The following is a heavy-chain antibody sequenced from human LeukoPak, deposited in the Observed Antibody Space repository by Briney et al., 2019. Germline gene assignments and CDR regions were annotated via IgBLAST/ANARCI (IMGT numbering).Heavy chain of an antibody. CDR3: ARGRMTIFGVVIGRAFDY. CDR1: GGSFSGYY. CDR2: INHSGST. V-gene: IGHV4-34*01. D-gene: IGHD3-3*01. Sequence: SETLSLTCAVYGGSFSGYYWSWIRQPPGKGLEWIGEINHSGSTNYNPSLKSRVTISVDTSKNQFSLKLSSVTAADTAVYYCARGRMTIFGVVIGRAFDYWGQGTLVTVSS. J-gene: IGHJ4*02.